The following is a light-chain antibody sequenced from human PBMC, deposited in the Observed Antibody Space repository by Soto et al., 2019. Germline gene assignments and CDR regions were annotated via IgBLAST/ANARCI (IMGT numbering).Light chain of an antibody. CDR3: AAYTGNWNGPV. Sequence: QSALTQPTSVSGTPGQRVSISCSGDSSTFANNYVHWYQQVPGAAPKLLMYRTDQRPSGVPERFSGSKSGTSASLTISGLRREDEAQYYCAAYTGNWNGPVFGGGTKLTVL. CDR1: SSTFANNY. J-gene: IGLJ2*01. V-gene: IGLV1-47*01. CDR2: RTD.